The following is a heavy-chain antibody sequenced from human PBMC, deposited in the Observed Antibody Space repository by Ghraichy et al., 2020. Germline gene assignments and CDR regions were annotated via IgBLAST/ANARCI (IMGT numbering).Heavy chain of an antibody. J-gene: IGHJ4*02. CDR2: IYYRGNT. CDR1: GGSISSSSYF. Sequence: SETLSLTCTVSGGSISSSSYFWGWIRQPPGKGLEWIGSIYYRGNTYYNPPLKSRVTISVDMSKNQFSLKLSSVTAADTAVYYCARISPSFGGVTRARVVTEFDYWGQGTRVTVAS. CDR3: ARISPSFGGVTRARVVTEFDY. V-gene: IGHV4-39*01. D-gene: IGHD3-16*01.